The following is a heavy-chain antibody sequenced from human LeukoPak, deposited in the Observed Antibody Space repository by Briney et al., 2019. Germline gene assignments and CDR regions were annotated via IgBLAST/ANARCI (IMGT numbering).Heavy chain of an antibody. CDR2: ICGSGGST. Sequence: RGSLRLSCAPPGFTFNSYAMSWVRQAPGKGLEWVSAICGSGGSTNYADSVKGRFTISRDNSKNTLYLQMNSRRAEDTALYYCAKRIAAQETFDYWGQGTLVTVSS. CDR3: AKRIAAQETFDY. V-gene: IGHV3-23*01. J-gene: IGHJ4*02. D-gene: IGHD6-6*01. CDR1: GFTFNSYA.